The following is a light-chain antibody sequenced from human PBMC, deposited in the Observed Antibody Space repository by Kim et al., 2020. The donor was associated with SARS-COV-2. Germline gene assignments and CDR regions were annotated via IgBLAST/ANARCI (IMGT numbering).Light chain of an antibody. CDR3: QKYDSAPWT. CDR1: QVINNY. J-gene: IGKJ1*01. V-gene: IGKV1-27*01. Sequence: SAYVGDRVTITGRASQVINNYLAWYQQKPGKAPTVLIYGASTLHSGVPSRFSGSGSGTDFTLTISSLQPEDVGTYYCQKYDSAPWTFGHGTKVDIK. CDR2: GAS.